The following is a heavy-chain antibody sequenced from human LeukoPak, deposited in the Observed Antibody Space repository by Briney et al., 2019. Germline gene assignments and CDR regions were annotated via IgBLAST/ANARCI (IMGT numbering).Heavy chain of an antibody. Sequence: HPGRSLRLSCAASGFTFSSYGMHWVRQAPGKGVEWVAVIWYDGSNKYYADSVKGRFTISRDNSKNTLYLQMNSLRAEDTAVYYCARDRGDYVLYYGMDVWGQGTTVTVSS. CDR2: IWYDGSNK. CDR1: GFTFSSYG. J-gene: IGHJ6*02. CDR3: ARDRGDYVLYYGMDV. D-gene: IGHD4-17*01. V-gene: IGHV3-33*01.